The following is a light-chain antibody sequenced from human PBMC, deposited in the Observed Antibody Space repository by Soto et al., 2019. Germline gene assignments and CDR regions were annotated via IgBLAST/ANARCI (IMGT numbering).Light chain of an antibody. Sequence: EIVMTQSPATLSVSPGERATLSCRASQNINNNLAWYQQKPGQVPRLLIYHASTGATGIPARFSGSGSWTELTLTISSVQSEDFAVYYCQQYNDWPLTFGGGTKVEIK. CDR3: QQYNDWPLT. V-gene: IGKV3-15*01. J-gene: IGKJ4*01. CDR1: QNINNN. CDR2: HAS.